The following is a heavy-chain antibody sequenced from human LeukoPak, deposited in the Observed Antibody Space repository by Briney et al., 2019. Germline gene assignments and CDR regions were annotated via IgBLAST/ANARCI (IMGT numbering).Heavy chain of an antibody. V-gene: IGHV3-30*04. J-gene: IGHJ4*02. D-gene: IGHD1-26*01. CDR1: GFSFSNFA. CDR2: ISHDGATK. CDR3: ARARGRWHLLPLDF. Sequence: GRSLRLSCAASGFSFSNFAIHWVRQAPGKGQEWLAVISHDGATKHYADSVKGRFTISRDNSNNSLSLQMNSLSAEDTAVYYCARARGRWHLLPLDFWGQGTLVTVSS.